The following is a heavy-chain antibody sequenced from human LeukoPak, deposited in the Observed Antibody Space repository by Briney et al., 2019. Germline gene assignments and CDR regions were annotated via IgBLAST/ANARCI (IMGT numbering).Heavy chain of an antibody. V-gene: IGHV4-39*01. CDR3: ARLFFKVIDY. CDR1: GGSISSSSYY. CDR2: IYYSGST. D-gene: IGHD2-21*01. J-gene: IGHJ4*02. Sequence: PSETLSLTCTVSGGSISSSSYYWGWIRQPPGKGLEWIGSIYYSGSTYYNPSLKSRVTISVDTSKNQFSLKLSSVTAADTAVYYCARLFFKVIDYWGQGTLVTVSS.